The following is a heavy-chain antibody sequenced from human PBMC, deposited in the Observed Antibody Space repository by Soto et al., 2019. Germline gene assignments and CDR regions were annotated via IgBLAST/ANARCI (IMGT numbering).Heavy chain of an antibody. Sequence: PSETLSLTCTVSGGSISSYYWSWIRQPPGKGLEWIGYIYYSGSTNYNPSLKSRVTISVDTSKNQFSLKLSSVTAADTAVYYCAKDQGSSWYEIHYWGQGTLVTVAS. CDR1: GGSISSYY. D-gene: IGHD6-13*01. V-gene: IGHV4-59*12. J-gene: IGHJ4*02. CDR3: AKDQGSSWYEIHY. CDR2: IYYSGST.